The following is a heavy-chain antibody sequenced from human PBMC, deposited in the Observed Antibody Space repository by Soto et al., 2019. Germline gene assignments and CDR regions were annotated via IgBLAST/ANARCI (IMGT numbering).Heavy chain of an antibody. J-gene: IGHJ5*01. CDR3: ARDLSYSRGWSWLDY. Sequence: ASVKVSCKASGYTFTTYHIHWVRQAPGQGLQWMGVINPSAGTTGYAQRFQGRVTVTRDTSTSTVYMDLSSLRSEDTAVYYCARDLSYSRGWSWLDYWGQGTLVTVSS. CDR2: INPSAGTT. V-gene: IGHV1-46*01. CDR1: GYTFTTYH. D-gene: IGHD6-19*01.